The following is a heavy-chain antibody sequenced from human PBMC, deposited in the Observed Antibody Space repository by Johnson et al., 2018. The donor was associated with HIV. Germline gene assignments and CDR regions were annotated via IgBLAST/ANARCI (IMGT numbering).Heavy chain of an antibody. Sequence: VESGGGVVQPGRSLRLSCAASGFTFSSYAMHWVRQGPGKGLEWVAGIGWDGFTIGYVDSVKGRFTISRDDATNSLYLQMHSLRTEDTALYYCAKDHNYGSYLLAFDVWGQGTMVTVSS. CDR2: IGWDGFTI. D-gene: IGHD3-10*01. J-gene: IGHJ3*01. CDR1: GFTFSSYA. CDR3: AKDHNYGSYLLAFDV. V-gene: IGHV3-9*01.